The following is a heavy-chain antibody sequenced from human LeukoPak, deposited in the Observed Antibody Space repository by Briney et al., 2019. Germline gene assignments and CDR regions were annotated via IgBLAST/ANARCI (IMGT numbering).Heavy chain of an antibody. V-gene: IGHV3-74*01. CDR3: ARDRYGSGSPNDY. D-gene: IGHD6-19*01. Sequence: PGGSLRLSCAASGFTFSSYWMHWVRQAPGKGLVWVSRIYIDGSSTSYAHSVNGRFTISRDNAKNTLYLQMNSLRAEDTAVYYCARDRYGSGSPNDYWGQGTLVTVSS. J-gene: IGHJ4*02. CDR1: GFTFSSYW. CDR2: IYIDGSST.